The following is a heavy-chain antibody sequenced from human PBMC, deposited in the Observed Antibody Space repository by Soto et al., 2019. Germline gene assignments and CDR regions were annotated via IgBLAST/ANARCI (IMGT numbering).Heavy chain of an antibody. D-gene: IGHD2-2*01. J-gene: IGHJ4*02. CDR1: GGSISSGGYY. V-gene: IGHV4-31*03. CDR3: ARGPAGVVVPAAMPRYFDY. Sequence: SETLSLTCTVSGGSISSGGYYWSWIRQHPGKGLEWIGYIYYSGSTYYNPSLKSRVTISVDTSKNQFSLKLSSVTAADTAVYYCARGPAGVVVPAAMPRYFDYWGQGTLVTVSS. CDR2: IYYSGST.